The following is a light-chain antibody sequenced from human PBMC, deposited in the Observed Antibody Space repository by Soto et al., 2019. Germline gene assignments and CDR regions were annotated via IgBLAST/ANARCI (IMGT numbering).Light chain of an antibody. J-gene: IGKJ5*01. V-gene: IGKV3-11*01. CDR1: QSVSSY. Sequence: EIVLTQSPATLSLSPGERATLSCRASQSVSSYLAWYQQKPGQAPRLLIYDASNRATDIPARFSGSGSGTDFTLTISSLEPEDFAVYYCQQRSSSITFGQGTRLEMK. CDR3: QQRSSSIT. CDR2: DAS.